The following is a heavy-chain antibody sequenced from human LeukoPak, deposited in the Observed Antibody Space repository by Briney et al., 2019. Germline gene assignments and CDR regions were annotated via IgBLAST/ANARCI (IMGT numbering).Heavy chain of an antibody. CDR3: ARARGYNHGPQVYYFDY. V-gene: IGHV3-48*02. D-gene: IGHD5-18*01. CDR1: GFTFSSYG. J-gene: IGHJ4*02. Sequence: GGSLRLSCAASGFTFSSYGMSWVRQAPGKGLEWVSYIRSSSSTMYYADSVKGRFTISRDNAKSSLYLQMSSLRDEDTAVYYCARARGYNHGPQVYYFDYWGQGTLVTVSS. CDR2: IRSSSSTM.